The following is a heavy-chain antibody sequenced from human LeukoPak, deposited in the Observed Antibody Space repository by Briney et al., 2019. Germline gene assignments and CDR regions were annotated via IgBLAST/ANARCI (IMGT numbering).Heavy chain of an antibody. CDR1: GGSVSSYY. CDR2: IYYSGST. J-gene: IGHJ6*02. CDR3: ARLAPVALTGSIYYHSMDL. V-gene: IGHV4-59*08. D-gene: IGHD7-27*01. Sequence: SETLSLTCTVSGGSVSSYYWSWIRQPSGKGLEWIGYIYYSGSTNYSPSLKSRGTISIDTSKNQFSLSLSSVTAADTAIYYCARLAPVALTGSIYYHSMDLWGQGTTVTVSS.